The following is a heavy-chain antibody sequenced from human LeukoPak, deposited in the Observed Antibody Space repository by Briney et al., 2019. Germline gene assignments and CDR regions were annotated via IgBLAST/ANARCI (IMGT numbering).Heavy chain of an antibody. CDR2: IYTSGST. CDR1: GGSISNYY. Sequence: SETLSLTCTVSGGSISNYYWSWIRQPAGKGLEWIGRIYTSGSTNYNPSLKSRVTMSVDTSKNQFSLKLSSVTAADTAVYYCARAYCSGGSCYSGFGYWGQGTLVTVSS. V-gene: IGHV4-4*07. CDR3: ARAYCSGGSCYSGFGY. D-gene: IGHD2-15*01. J-gene: IGHJ4*02.